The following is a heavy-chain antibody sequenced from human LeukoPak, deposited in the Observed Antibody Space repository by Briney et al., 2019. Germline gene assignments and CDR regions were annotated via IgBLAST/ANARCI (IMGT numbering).Heavy chain of an antibody. V-gene: IGHV3-15*01. CDR2: SKGKAEGGTA. Sequence: GGSLRLSCSASGFIFDAAWMTWVRQAPGKGLEWVGHSKGKAEGGTADYGAPVKGRFTISRDDSKSTVYLQMDSLKTEDTGMYYCSTDILDSLRFLGSIIPATRVSYWGQGTLLIVSS. CDR1: GFIFDAAW. J-gene: IGHJ4*02. D-gene: IGHD3-3*01. CDR3: STDILDSLRFLGSIIPATRVSY.